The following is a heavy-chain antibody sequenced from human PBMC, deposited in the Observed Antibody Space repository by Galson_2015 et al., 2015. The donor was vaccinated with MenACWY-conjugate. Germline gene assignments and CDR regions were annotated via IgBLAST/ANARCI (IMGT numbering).Heavy chain of an antibody. CDR1: GGTFSNYG. CDR2: IIPMFGTA. J-gene: IGHJ6*02. Sequence: SVKVSCKASGGTFSNYGISWVRQAPGQGLEWMGGIIPMFGTANPAQKFQGRVTITTDESTSTAYMELSSLTFEDTAVYYCARDRRRERDYYYHGMDVWGQATPVPVSS. V-gene: IGHV1-69*05. CDR3: ARDRRRERDYYYHGMDV.